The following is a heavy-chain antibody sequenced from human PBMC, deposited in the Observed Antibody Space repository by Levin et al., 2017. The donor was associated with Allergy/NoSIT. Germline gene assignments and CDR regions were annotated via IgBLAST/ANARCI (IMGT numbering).Heavy chain of an antibody. J-gene: IGHJ4*02. Sequence: GGSLRLSCAASGFTFSIYSMHWVRQAPGKGLEWVSYIGGTTSTILYADSVKGRFTISRDNAKNSLYLQMNSLRDEDTALYYCARGFAVDRSYFDYWGQGPLVTVSS. V-gene: IGHV3-48*02. CDR2: IGGTTSTI. D-gene: IGHD2-15*01. CDR3: ARGFAVDRSYFDY. CDR1: GFTFSIYS.